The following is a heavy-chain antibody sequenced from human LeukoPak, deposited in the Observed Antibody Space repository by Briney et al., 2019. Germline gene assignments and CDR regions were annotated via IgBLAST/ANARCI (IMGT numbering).Heavy chain of an antibody. V-gene: IGHV3-23*01. CDR1: GFTFSSYA. D-gene: IGHD3-3*01. CDR2: ISGSGGST. CDR3: AKARDRETYYDFWSGPGGDYYYYGMDV. Sequence: PGGSLRLSCAASGFTFSSYAMSWVRQAPGKGLEWVSAISGSGGSTYYADSVKGRFTIFRDNSKNTLYLQMNSLRAEDTAVYYCAKARDRETYYDFWSGPGGDYYYYGMDVWGQGTTVTVSS. J-gene: IGHJ6*02.